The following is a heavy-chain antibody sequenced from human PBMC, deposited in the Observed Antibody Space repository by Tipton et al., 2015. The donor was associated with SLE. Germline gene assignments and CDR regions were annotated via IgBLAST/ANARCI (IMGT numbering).Heavy chain of an antibody. CDR1: GGSISSSSYY. V-gene: IGHV4-39*07. Sequence: TLSLTCTVSGGSISSSSYYWGWIRQPPGKGLEWIGSIYYSGSTYYNPSLKSRVTISVDTSKNQFSLKLSSVTAADTAVYYCARWTTAMVLYFFDYWGQGILVTVSS. D-gene: IGHD5-18*01. CDR2: IYYSGST. J-gene: IGHJ4*02. CDR3: ARWTTAMVLYFFDY.